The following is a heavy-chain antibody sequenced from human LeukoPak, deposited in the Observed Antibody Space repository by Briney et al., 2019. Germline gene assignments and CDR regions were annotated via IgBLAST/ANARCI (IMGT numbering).Heavy chain of an antibody. D-gene: IGHD2-2*01. V-gene: IGHV1-69*05. Sequence: SVKVSCKASGYTFTSYDISWVRQAPGQGLEWMGGIIPIFGTANYAQKFQGRVTITTDESTSTAYMELSSLRSEDTAVYYCARDRAEDIVVVPAAMSREGGGPFDPWGQGTLVTVSS. J-gene: IGHJ5*02. CDR2: IIPIFGTA. CDR1: GYTFTSYD. CDR3: ARDRAEDIVVVPAAMSREGGGPFDP.